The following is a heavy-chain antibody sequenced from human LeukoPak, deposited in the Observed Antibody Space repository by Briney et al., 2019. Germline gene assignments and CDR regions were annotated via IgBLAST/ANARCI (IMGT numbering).Heavy chain of an antibody. D-gene: IGHD1-1*01. Sequence: PGGSLRLSGEASGFSCRTYSMTWVRQTPGEGLEWVATSSVLDTFINYADSVRGRFTISRDNAKNSLFLQMTSLRAEDTAIYYCARWKPRSDAFDLWGKGAMVIVSS. CDR2: SSVLDTFI. V-gene: IGHV3-21*01. J-gene: IGHJ3*01. CDR3: ARWKPRSDAFDL. CDR1: GFSCRTYS.